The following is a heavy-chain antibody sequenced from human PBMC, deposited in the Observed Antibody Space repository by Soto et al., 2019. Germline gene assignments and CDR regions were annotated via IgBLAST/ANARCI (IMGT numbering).Heavy chain of an antibody. J-gene: IGHJ4*02. Sequence: EMQLLESGGGLVQPGGSLKLSCAASGFTFSNYAMSWVRQAPGKGLEWVSTVSGRGGNTYYADSVKGRFTISRDNTRNTLYLQMDSLRVEDSAVYSCAKAGCSGGTCYLYYFDYWGQGGLVTVPS. CDR1: GFTFSNYA. V-gene: IGHV3-23*01. D-gene: IGHD2-15*01. CDR3: AKAGCSGGTCYLYYFDY. CDR2: VSGRGGNT.